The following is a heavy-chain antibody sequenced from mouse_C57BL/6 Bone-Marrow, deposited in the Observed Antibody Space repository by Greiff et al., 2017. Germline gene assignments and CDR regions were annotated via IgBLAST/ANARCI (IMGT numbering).Heavy chain of an antibody. Sequence: QVQLQQPGAELVKPGASVKMSCKASGYTFTSYWITWVKQRPGQGLEWIGDIYPGSGSTNYNEKFKSKATLTVDTSSSTAYMQLSSLTSEDSAVYYCVSYYYGSSLYAMDYWGQGTSVTVSS. CDR3: VSYYYGSSLYAMDY. CDR2: IYPGSGST. J-gene: IGHJ4*01. D-gene: IGHD1-1*01. V-gene: IGHV1-55*01. CDR1: GYTFTSYW.